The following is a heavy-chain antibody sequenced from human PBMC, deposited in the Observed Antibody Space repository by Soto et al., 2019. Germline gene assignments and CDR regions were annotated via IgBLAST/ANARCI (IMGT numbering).Heavy chain of an antibody. J-gene: IGHJ4*02. Sequence: QVQLVQSGAEVKKPGSSVKVSCKASGGTFSSYTISWVRQAPGQGLEWMGRIIPILGIANYAQKFQGRVTITADKSTSTAYMELSRLRSEDTAVYYCARPIPAYCGADCYVNWGQGTLVTVSS. CDR1: GGTFSSYT. V-gene: IGHV1-69*02. CDR3: ARPIPAYCGADCYVN. D-gene: IGHD2-21*01. CDR2: IIPILGIA.